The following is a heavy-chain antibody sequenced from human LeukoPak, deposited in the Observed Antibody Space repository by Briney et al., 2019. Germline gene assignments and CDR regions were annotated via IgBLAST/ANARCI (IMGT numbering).Heavy chain of an antibody. D-gene: IGHD4-17*01. CDR3: ERDSGNYGDYVLGNY. CDR1: GGTFSSYA. CDR2: IIPIFGTA. V-gene: IGHV1-69*05. J-gene: IGHJ4*02. Sequence: SVKVSCKASGGTFSSYAISWVRQAPGQGLEWMGGIIPIFGTANYAQKFQGRVTITTDESTSTAYMELSSLRSEDTAVYYCERDSGNYGDYVLGNYWGQGTLVTVSS.